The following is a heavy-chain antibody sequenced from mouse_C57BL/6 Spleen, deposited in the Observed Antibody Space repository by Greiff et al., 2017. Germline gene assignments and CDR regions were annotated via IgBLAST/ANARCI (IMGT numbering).Heavy chain of an antibody. CDR3: TPRNYGFAY. CDR1: GYTFNDYE. V-gene: IGHV1-15*01. D-gene: IGHD2-1*01. Sequence: VQLQESGAELVRPGASVTLSCKASGYTFNDYEMHWVKQTPVHGLEWIGAIDPETGGTAYNQKFKGKAILTADKSSSTAYMELRSLTSEDSAVYYCTPRNYGFAYWGQGTLVTVSA. CDR2: IDPETGGT. J-gene: IGHJ3*01.